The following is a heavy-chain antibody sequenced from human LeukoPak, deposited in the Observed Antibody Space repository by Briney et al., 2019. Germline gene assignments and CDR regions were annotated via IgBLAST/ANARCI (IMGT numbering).Heavy chain of an antibody. CDR1: GFTFSSYS. D-gene: IGHD1-26*01. J-gene: IGHJ4*02. CDR2: ISSSSSYI. Sequence: GGSLRLSCAASGFTFSSYSMNWVRQAPGKGLEWVSSISSSSSYIYYADSVKGRFTISRDNAKNSLYLQMNGLRAEDTAVYYCARGLTGATNYWGQGTLVTVSS. V-gene: IGHV3-21*01. CDR3: ARGLTGATNY.